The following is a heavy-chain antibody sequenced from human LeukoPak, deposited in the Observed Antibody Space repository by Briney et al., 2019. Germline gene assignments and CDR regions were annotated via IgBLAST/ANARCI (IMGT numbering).Heavy chain of an antibody. V-gene: IGHV3-23*01. CDR2: ITIGGDII. Sequence: GGSLRLSCAASGFTFSNYAMSWVRQVPGKGLEWVSSITIGGDIIHYADSVKGRFTISRDNFKNTLYLQMTSLRAEDTAVYYCAKDPGGSFDLWGRGTLVTVPS. D-gene: IGHD1-14*01. CDR3: AKDPGGSFDL. J-gene: IGHJ2*01. CDR1: GFTFSNYA.